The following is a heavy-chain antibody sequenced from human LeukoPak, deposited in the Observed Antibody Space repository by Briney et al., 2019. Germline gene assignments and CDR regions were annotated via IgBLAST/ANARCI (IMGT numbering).Heavy chain of an antibody. J-gene: IGHJ4*02. D-gene: IGHD3-3*01. CDR2: INSDGSST. Sequence: GGSLRLPCAASGFTFSSSWMHWVRQAPGKGLVWVSRINSDGSSTNYADSVKGRFTISRDNAKNTLYLQMNSLRAEDTAVYYCAREGRGGYYGFDYWGQGTLVTVSS. CDR3: AREGRGGYYGFDY. V-gene: IGHV3-74*01. CDR1: GFTFSSSW.